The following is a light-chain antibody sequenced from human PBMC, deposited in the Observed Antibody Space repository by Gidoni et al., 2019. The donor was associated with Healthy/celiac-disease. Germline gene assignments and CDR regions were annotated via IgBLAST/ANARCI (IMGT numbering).Light chain of an antibody. CDR2: GAS. V-gene: IGKV3-20*01. CDR1: QSVSSSY. J-gene: IGKJ1*01. CDR3: QQYGSSPRT. Sequence: EIVLTQSPGTLSLSPGERATLSCRASQSVSSSYLAWYQQKPGPAPRLLIYGASSRATGIPDRFSCSGSGTDFTLTISRLEPEDFAVYYCQQYGSSPRTFGQGTKVEIK.